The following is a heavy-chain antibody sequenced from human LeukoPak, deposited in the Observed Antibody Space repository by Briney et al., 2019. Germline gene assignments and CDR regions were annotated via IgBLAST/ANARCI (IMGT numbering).Heavy chain of an antibody. CDR2: INTDGSTT. Sequence: GGSLRLSCAASGFTFNNYRMHWVRHPPGKGLLWVSRINTDGSTTNYADSVKGRFTISRDNAKNMVYLQMNSLRGEDTAVYYCARENFDPWGQGTQVTVSS. J-gene: IGHJ5*02. CDR3: ARENFDP. CDR1: GFTFNNYR. V-gene: IGHV3-74*01.